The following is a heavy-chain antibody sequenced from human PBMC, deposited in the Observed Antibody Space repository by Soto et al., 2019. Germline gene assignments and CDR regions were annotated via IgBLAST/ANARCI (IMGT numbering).Heavy chain of an antibody. CDR3: AKVMXYQLLPGYYYYYYGMDV. J-gene: IGHJ6*02. CDR2: ISYDGSNK. CDR1: GFTFSSYG. D-gene: IGHD2-2*01. V-gene: IGHV3-30*18. Sequence: LRLSCAASGFTFSSYGMHWVRQAPGKGLEWVAVISYDGSNKYYADSVKGRFTISRDNSKNTLYLQMNSLRAEDTAVYYCAKVMXYQLLPGYYYYYYGMDVWGQGTTVTVSS.